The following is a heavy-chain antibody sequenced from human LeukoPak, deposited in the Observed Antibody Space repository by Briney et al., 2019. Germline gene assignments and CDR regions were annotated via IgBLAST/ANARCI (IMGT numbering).Heavy chain of an antibody. Sequence: GGSLRLSCAASGFTFSSYSMNWVRQAPGKGLEWVSSISSSSSYIYYADSVKGRFTISRDNAKNSLYLQMNSLRAEDTAVYYCAREEYYDFRSGYSRYYYYYMDVWGKGTTVTVSS. CDR2: ISSSSSYI. CDR1: GFTFSSYS. CDR3: AREEYYDFRSGYSRYYYYYMDV. V-gene: IGHV3-21*01. J-gene: IGHJ6*03. D-gene: IGHD3-3*01.